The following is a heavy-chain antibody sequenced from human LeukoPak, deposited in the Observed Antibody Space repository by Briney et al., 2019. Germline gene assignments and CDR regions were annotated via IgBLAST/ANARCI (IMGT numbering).Heavy chain of an antibody. CDR2: IYHSGST. J-gene: IGHJ3*02. CDR1: GGSISSSNW. D-gene: IGHD2-21*02. V-gene: IGHV4-4*02. CDR3: ARVYCGGDCYSRPNAFDI. Sequence: PSQTLSLTCTVSGGSISSSNWWSWVRQPPGKGLEWIGEIYHSGSTNYNPSLKSRVTISVDKSKNQFSLKLSSVTAADTAVYYCARVYCGGDCYSRPNAFDIWGQGTMVTVSS.